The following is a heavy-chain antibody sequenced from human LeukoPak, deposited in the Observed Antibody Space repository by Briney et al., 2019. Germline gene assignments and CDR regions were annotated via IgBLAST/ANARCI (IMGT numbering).Heavy chain of an antibody. D-gene: IGHD5-12*01. J-gene: IGHJ4*02. CDR2: IIPIFGTA. CDR1: GGTFSSYA. CDR3: ARDARRGYSGYDLDY. Sequence: SVKVSCKASGGTFSSYAMSWVRQAPGQGLEWMGGIIPIFGTANYAQKFQGRVTITADKSTSTAYMELSSLRSEDTAVYYCARDARRGYSGYDLDYWGQGTLVTVSS. V-gene: IGHV1-69*06.